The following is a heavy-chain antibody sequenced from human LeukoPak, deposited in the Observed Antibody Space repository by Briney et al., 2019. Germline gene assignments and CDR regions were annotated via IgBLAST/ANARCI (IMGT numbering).Heavy chain of an antibody. CDR3: ARGEGGYNHGWYFDL. J-gene: IGHJ2*01. Sequence: SVKVSXKASGGTFSSYAISWVRQAPGQGLEWMGRIIPIFGTANYAQKFQGRVTITTDESTSTAYVELSSLRSEDTAVYYCARGEGGYNHGWYFDLWGRGTLVTVSS. D-gene: IGHD5-24*01. CDR1: GGTFSSYA. CDR2: IIPIFGTA. V-gene: IGHV1-69*05.